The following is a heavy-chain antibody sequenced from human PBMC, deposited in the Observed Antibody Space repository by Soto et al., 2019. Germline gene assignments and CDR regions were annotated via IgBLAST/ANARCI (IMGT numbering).Heavy chain of an antibody. CDR2: IAYSGDT. V-gene: IGHV4-31*11. CDR1: GAYIGGADSC. CDR3: ARDFERSAIGP. D-gene: IGHD3-9*01. J-gene: IGHJ5*02. Sequence: SETLALTCVFSGAYIGGADSCWFWMRKPPGKGLEWIGYIAYSGDTYYNPSLRRRVTISADRSENKFSLTLKSVTAADTAVYFCARDFERSAIGPWGQGTSVTVSS.